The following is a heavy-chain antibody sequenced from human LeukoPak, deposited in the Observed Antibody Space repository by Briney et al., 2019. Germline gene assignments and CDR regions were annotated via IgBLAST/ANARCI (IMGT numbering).Heavy chain of an antibody. D-gene: IGHD5-18*01. V-gene: IGHV1-2*02. CDR3: ARDASGYSYGHFDY. CDR2: INPNSGGT. J-gene: IGHJ4*02. CDR1: GYTFTGYY. Sequence: ASVKVSCKASGYTFTGYYMHWVRQAPGQGLEWMGWINPNSGGTNYAQKFQGRVTMTRDTSISTAYMELSRLRSDDTAVYYCARDASGYSYGHFDYWGQGTLVTVSS.